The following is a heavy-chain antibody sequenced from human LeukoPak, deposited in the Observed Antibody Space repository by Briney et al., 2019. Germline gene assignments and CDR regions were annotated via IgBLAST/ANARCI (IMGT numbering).Heavy chain of an antibody. D-gene: IGHD4-17*01. V-gene: IGHV1-18*01. CDR3: ARARGTTVIPFDY. CDR1: GYTFTSYG. CDR2: ISAYNGNT. J-gene: IGHJ4*02. Sequence: ASVKVSCKASGYTFTSYGISWVRQAPGQGLEWMGWISAYNGNTNYAQKFQGRATITADESTSTAYMELSSLRSEDTAVYYCARARGTTVIPFDYWGQGTLVTVSS.